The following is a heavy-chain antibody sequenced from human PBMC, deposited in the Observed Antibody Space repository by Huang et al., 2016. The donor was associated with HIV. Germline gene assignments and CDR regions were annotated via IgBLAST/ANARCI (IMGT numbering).Heavy chain of an antibody. V-gene: IGHV4-34*01. CDR2: INHSEST. J-gene: IGHJ6*03. CDR3: ARGQGGYYCYYMDV. Sequence: TCAVYGGSFSGYYGTWIRQPPGKGLEWIGEINHSESTNYNPSLKSRVTISVDTSRNQFSLTLTSVTAADTAVYYCARGQGGYYCYYMDVWGKGTTVTVSS. CDR1: GGSFSGYY.